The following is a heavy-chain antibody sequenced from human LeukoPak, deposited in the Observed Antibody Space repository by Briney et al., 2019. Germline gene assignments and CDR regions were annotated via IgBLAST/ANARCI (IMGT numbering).Heavy chain of an antibody. V-gene: IGHV3-23*01. CDR3: AKSGVPAAIGHFYYYGLDV. Sequence: HPGGSLRLSCAASGFSFNNYAMNWVRQGPGKGLEWVSTISAGGGNTYYADSVKGRFTISRDNSKNTLYLQMNSLRAEDTAVYYCAKSGVPAAIGHFYYYGLDVWGQGTTVTVSS. J-gene: IGHJ6*02. CDR1: GFSFNNYA. CDR2: ISAGGGNT. D-gene: IGHD2-2*02.